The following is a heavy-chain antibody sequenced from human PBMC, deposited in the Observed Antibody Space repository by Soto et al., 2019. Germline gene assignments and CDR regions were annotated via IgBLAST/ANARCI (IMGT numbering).Heavy chain of an antibody. J-gene: IGHJ5*02. V-gene: IGHV3-74*01. Sequence: EVQLVESGGGLVQPGGSLRLSCAASGFTCSRYWMHWVRPAPGEGLMWVSRINSDGSMTSYADSVKGRFTISRDNAKNTVYLHMNSLRAEDTARYYCVRGKDQYNTLTYSYYDQWGQGTLVTVSS. CDR3: VRGKDQYNTLTYSYYDQ. CDR1: GFTCSRYW. CDR2: INSDGSMT. D-gene: IGHD4-4*01.